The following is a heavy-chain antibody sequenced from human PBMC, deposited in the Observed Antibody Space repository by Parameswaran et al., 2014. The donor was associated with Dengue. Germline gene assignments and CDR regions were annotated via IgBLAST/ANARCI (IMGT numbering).Heavy chain of an antibody. V-gene: IGHV3-23*01. CDR2: ISGSGGST. CDR3: AKGLNIVVVVAAQADDAFDI. D-gene: IGHD2-15*01. Sequence: WIRQPPGKGLEWVSAISGSGGSTYYADSVRGRFTISRDNSKNTLYLQMNSLRAEDTAVYYCAKGLNIVVVVAAQADDAFDIWGQGTMVTVSS. J-gene: IGHJ3*02.